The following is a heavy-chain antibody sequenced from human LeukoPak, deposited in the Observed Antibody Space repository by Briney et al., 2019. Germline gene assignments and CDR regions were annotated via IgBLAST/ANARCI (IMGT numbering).Heavy chain of an antibody. CDR1: GFTVSSNY. D-gene: IGHD4-17*01. V-gene: IGHV3-66*01. CDR3: ARDPTVTTVTRGYYYYGMDV. CDR2: IYSGGST. J-gene: IGHJ6*02. Sequence: PGGSLRLSCAASGFTVSSNYMSWVRQAPGKGLEWVSVIYSGGSTYYADSVKGRFTISRDNSKNTLYHQMNSLRAEDTAVYYCARDPTVTTVTRGYYYYGMDVWGQGTTVTVSS.